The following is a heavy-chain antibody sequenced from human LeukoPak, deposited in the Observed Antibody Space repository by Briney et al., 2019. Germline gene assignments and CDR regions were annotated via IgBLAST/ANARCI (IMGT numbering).Heavy chain of an antibody. CDR2: IKEDGSEK. V-gene: IGHV3-7*01. CDR1: GFILSTYW. D-gene: IGHD4-23*01. Sequence: GGSLRLSCGVSGFILSTYWMSWVRQAPGKGREWVACIKEDGSEKYYVNSVKGRFTISRDNVKNSIYLQMNSLRGEDTAVYYCVRDGRWPLVGDYWGQGTRVAVSS. CDR3: VRDGRWPLVGDY. J-gene: IGHJ4*02.